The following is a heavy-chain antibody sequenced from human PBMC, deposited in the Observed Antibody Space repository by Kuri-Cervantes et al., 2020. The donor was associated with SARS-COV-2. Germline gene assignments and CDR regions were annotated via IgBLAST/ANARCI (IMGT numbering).Heavy chain of an antibody. Sequence: GSLRLSCTVSGYSISSGYYWGWIRQPPGKGLEWIGSIYHSGSTYYNPSLKSRVTISVDTSKNQFSLKLSSVTAADTAVYYCARELIYDYVWGSPRKCWFDPWGQGTLVTVSS. CDR1: GYSISSGYY. V-gene: IGHV4-38-2*02. D-gene: IGHD3-16*01. CDR3: ARELIYDYVWGSPRKCWFDP. J-gene: IGHJ5*02. CDR2: IYHSGST.